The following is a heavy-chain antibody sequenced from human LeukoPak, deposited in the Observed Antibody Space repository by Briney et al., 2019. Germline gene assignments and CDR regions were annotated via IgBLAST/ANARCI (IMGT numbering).Heavy chain of an antibody. Sequence: ASVKVSCKASGYTFTSYYMHWVRQAPGQGLEWMGWINPNSGGTNYAQKFQGRVTMTRDTSISTAYMELSRLRSDDTAVYYCARGSYDYVWGSYRYTLDYWGQGTLVTVSS. CDR2: INPNSGGT. V-gene: IGHV1-2*02. CDR3: ARGSYDYVWGSYRYTLDY. J-gene: IGHJ4*02. CDR1: GYTFTSYY. D-gene: IGHD3-16*02.